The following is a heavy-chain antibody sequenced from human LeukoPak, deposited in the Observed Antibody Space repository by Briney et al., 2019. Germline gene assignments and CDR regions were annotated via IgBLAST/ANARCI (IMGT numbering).Heavy chain of an antibody. CDR1: GFTFSNYA. V-gene: IGHV3-48*03. CDR2: ISSSDSII. Sequence: GASLRLSCAASGFTFSNYAMSWVRQAPGKGLEWVSCISSSDSIIYYADSVKGRFTVSRDNSKNSLYLQMNSLRAEDTAVYYCARTRLRTPYYYGSGRTTDAFDIWGQGTMVTVSS. J-gene: IGHJ3*02. CDR3: ARTRLRTPYYYGSGRTTDAFDI. D-gene: IGHD3-10*01.